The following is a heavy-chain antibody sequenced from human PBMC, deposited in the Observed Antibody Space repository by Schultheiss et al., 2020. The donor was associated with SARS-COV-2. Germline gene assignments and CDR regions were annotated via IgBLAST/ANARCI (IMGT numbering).Heavy chain of an antibody. CDR2: INHSGST. V-gene: IGHV4-34*01. D-gene: IGHD3-3*01. CDR3: ARETHRLRFLEWFHKSYYFDY. Sequence: GSLRLSCAASGFTFSSYAMHWVRQAPGKGLEWIGEINHSGSTNYNPSLKSRVTISVDTSKNQFSLKLSSVTAADTAVYYCARETHRLRFLEWFHKSYYFDYWGQGTLVTVSS. J-gene: IGHJ4*02. CDR1: GFTFSSYA.